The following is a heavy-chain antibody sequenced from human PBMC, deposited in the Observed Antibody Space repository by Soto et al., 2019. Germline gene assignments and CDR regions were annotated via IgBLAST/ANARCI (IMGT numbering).Heavy chain of an antibody. CDR1: GGSISSGGYY. J-gene: IGHJ6*02. Sequence: PSETLSLTCTVSGGSISSGGYYWSWIRQHPGKGLEWIGYIYYSGSTYYNPSLKSRVTISVDTSKNQFSLKLSSVTAADTAVYYCARVKRPGGSSSFYYGMDVWGQGTTVTVSS. CDR3: ARVKRPGGSSSFYYGMDV. CDR2: IYYSGST. V-gene: IGHV4-31*03. D-gene: IGHD6-6*01.